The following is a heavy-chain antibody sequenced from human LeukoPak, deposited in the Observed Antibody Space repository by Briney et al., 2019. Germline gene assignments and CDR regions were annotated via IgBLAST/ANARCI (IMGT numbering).Heavy chain of an antibody. D-gene: IGHD6-19*01. CDR3: ARSIAVAENYFDY. V-gene: IGHV4-39*07. J-gene: IGHJ4*02. CDR1: GGSISSSSYY. CDR2: IYYSGST. Sequence: SETLSLTCTVSGGSISSSSYYWGWIRQPPGKGLEWIGSIYYSGSTYYNPSLKSRVTISVDTSKNQFSLKLSSVTAADTAVYYCARSIAVAENYFDYWGQGTLVTASS.